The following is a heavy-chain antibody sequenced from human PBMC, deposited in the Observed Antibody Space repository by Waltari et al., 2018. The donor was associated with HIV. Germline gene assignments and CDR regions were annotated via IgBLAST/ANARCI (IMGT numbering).Heavy chain of an antibody. J-gene: IGHJ6*02. V-gene: IGHV1-69*01. Sequence: QLQLVQSGAEVKKPGSSVKVSCKASGGNFNRYSMSWVRQAPGQGLEWMGGIIPMFGTANYAQKFQGRVTLTADESTSVVYMELSSLRSEDTAVYYCAREGFGNFNPGMDVWGQGTTVTVSS. CDR3: AREGFGNFNPGMDV. D-gene: IGHD3-10*01. CDR2: IIPMFGTA. CDR1: GGNFNRYS.